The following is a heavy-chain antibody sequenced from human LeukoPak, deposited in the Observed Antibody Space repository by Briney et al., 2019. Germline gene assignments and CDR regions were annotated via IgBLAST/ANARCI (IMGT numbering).Heavy chain of an antibody. CDR3: ARLGVVRAFDI. D-gene: IGHD2-15*01. J-gene: IGHJ3*02. Sequence: GGSLRLSCAASGFTFSTNYMSWVRQAPGKGLEWVSSISSSSSYIYYADSVKGRFTISRDNAKNSLYLQMNSLRAEDTAVYYCARLGVVRAFDIWGQGTMVTVSS. V-gene: IGHV3-21*01. CDR2: ISSSSSYI. CDR1: GFTFSTNY.